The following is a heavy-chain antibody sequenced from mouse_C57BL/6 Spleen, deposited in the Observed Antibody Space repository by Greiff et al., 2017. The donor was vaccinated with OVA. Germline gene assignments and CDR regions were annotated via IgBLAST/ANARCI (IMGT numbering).Heavy chain of an antibody. J-gene: IGHJ4*01. CDR1: GFTFSDYG. Sequence: DVQLVESGGGLVKPGGSLKLSCAASGFTFSDYGMHWVRQAPEKGLEWVAYISSGSSTIYYADTVKGRFTISRDNAKNTLFLQMTSLRSEDTAMYYCARNYGNYGGAYAMDYWGQGTSVTVSS. CDR2: ISSGSSTI. V-gene: IGHV5-17*01. CDR3: ARNYGNYGGAYAMDY. D-gene: IGHD2-1*01.